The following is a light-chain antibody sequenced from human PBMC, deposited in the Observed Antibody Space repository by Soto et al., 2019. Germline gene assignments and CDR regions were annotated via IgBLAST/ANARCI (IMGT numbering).Light chain of an antibody. CDR1: SSDVGRYNY. J-gene: IGLJ2*01. CDR3: SSYGGLNNLV. V-gene: IGLV2-8*01. Sequence: QSALTQPPSASGSPGQSVTIPCTGTSSDVGRYNYVSWYQQHPGKAPKLMIYEVSKRPSGVPDRFSGSKSGNTASLTVSGLQAEDEADYYCSSYGGLNNLVFGGGTKLTVL. CDR2: EVS.